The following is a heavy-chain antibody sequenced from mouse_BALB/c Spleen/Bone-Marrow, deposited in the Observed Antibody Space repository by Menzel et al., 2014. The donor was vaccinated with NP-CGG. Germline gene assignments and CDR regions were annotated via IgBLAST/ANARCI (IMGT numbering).Heavy chain of an antibody. Sequence: DVQLVESGGGLVQPGASRKLSCAASGFTFSSFGMHWVSQAPEKGLEWVAYISSGSSTIYYADTVKGRSTLSRDKPNNTLFLQKTSLRSEDTAMYYCARSSDYYGRSPIAYWGQGTLVPVSS. CDR1: GFTFSSFG. CDR2: ISSGSSTI. J-gene: IGHJ3*01. D-gene: IGHD1-1*01. V-gene: IGHV5-17*02. CDR3: ARSSDYYGRSPIAY.